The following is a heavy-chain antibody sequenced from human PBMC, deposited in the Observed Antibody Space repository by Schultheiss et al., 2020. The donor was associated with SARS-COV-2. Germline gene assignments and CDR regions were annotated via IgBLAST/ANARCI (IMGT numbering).Heavy chain of an antibody. Sequence: GGSLRLSCAASGFTVSSNYMSWVRQAPGKGLEWVSVIYSGGSTYYADSVKGRFTISRDNSKNTLYLQMNSLRAEDTAVYYCARVAVDYSNNVGVLDYWGQGTLVTVSS. J-gene: IGHJ4*02. CDR1: GFTVSSNY. V-gene: IGHV3-53*01. D-gene: IGHD4-11*01. CDR2: IYSGGST. CDR3: ARVAVDYSNNVGVLDY.